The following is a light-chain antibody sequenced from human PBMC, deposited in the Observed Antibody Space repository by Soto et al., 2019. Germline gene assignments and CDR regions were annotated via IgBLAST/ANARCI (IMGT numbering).Light chain of an antibody. CDR3: QQNYSAPPYA. J-gene: IGKJ2*01. CDR2: NAA. Sequence: DIQMTQSPASLSASVGDRVTITCRASQGVSGYLHWYQVKPGKAPKLLIYNAASLQSGVPPWFSGSGYGTAFSLTIISLQPEDFGTYYCQQNYSAPPYAFGQGTKLEI. CDR1: QGVSGY. V-gene: IGKV1-39*01.